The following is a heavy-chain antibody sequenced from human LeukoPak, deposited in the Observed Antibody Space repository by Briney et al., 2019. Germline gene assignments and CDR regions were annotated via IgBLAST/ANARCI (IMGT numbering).Heavy chain of an antibody. CDR1: RFTFSSYS. Sequence: GGSLRLSCAASRFTFSSYSMNWVRQAPGKGLEWVAFIRYDGSNKYYADSVKGRFTISRDNSKNTLYLQMNSLRAEDTAVYYCAKHGSGSYLTSHFDYWGQGTLVAVSS. CDR3: AKHGSGSYLTSHFDY. D-gene: IGHD3-10*01. J-gene: IGHJ4*02. CDR2: IRYDGSNK. V-gene: IGHV3-30*02.